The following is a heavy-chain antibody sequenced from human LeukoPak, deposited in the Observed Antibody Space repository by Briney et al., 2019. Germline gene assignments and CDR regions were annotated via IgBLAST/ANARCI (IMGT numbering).Heavy chain of an antibody. CDR1: GGTFSRNA. J-gene: IGHJ5*02. D-gene: IGHD1-26*01. V-gene: IGHV1-69*13. CDR2: IIPMFGTA. Sequence: ASVKVSCKASGGTFSRNAFSWVRQAPGQGLEWMGGIIPMFGTANYAQKFQGRVTITADESTSTAYMELNSLTSEDTAVYYCAGGRGSYYGWFDPWGQGTLVTVSS. CDR3: AGGRGSYYGWFDP.